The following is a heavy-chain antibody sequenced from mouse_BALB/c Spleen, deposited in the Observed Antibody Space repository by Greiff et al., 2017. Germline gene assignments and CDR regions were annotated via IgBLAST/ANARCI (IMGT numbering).Heavy chain of an antibody. J-gene: IGHJ2*01. CDR2: IYPGDGDT. V-gene: IGHV1-82*01. Sequence: QVQLQQSGPELVKPGASVKISCKASGYAFSSSWMNWVKQRPGQGLEWIGRIYPGDGDTNYNGKFKGKATLTADKSSSTAYMQLSSLTSVDSAVYFCAREAQLALDYWGQGTTLTVSS. CDR1: GYAFSSSW. D-gene: IGHD4-1*02. CDR3: AREAQLALDY.